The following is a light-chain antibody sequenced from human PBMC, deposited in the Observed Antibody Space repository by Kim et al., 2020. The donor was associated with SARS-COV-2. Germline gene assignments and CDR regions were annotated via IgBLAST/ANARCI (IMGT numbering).Light chain of an antibody. CDR1: SSNIGAGYD. V-gene: IGLV1-40*01. Sequence: RVTISCTWSSSNIGAGYDVHWYQQLPGTAPKLLIYGNSNRPSGVPDRFSGSKSGTSASLAITGLQAEDEADYYCQSYDSSLSGVVFGGGTQLTVL. J-gene: IGLJ2*01. CDR2: GNS. CDR3: QSYDSSLSGVV.